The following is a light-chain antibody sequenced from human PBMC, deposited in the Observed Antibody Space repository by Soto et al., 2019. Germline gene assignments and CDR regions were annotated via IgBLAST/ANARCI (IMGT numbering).Light chain of an antibody. Sequence: EIVMTQSPATLSVSPGERATLSCRASQSVSSNLAWYQQKPGQAPRLLIHGASTRATGIPARFSGSGSGTEFTLTISSLQSEDFAAYYCQQHNNWPPVFGPGTIVDIK. CDR3: QQHNNWPPV. CDR2: GAS. J-gene: IGKJ3*01. V-gene: IGKV3-15*01. CDR1: QSVSSN.